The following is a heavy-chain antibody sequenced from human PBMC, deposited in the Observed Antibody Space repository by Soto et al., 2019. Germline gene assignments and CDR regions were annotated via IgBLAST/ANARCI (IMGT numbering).Heavy chain of an antibody. V-gene: IGHV1-69*02. CDR1: GGTFSSYT. CDR3: ADLTRDFWSGYYAFDI. D-gene: IGHD3-3*01. Sequence: KKSLASVKVSCKASGGTFSSYTISWVRQAPGQGLEWMGRIIPILGIANYAQKFQGRVTITADKSTSTAYMELSSLRSEDTAVYYCADLTRDFWSGYYAFDIWGQGTMVTVSS. CDR2: IIPILGIA. J-gene: IGHJ3*02.